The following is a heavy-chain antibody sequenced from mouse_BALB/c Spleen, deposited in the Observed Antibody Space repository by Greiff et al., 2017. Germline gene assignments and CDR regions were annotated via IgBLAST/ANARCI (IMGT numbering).Heavy chain of an antibody. V-gene: IGHV5-6*01. CDR2: ISSGGSYT. CDR3: ARLDYYTDF. J-gene: IGHJ2*01. CDR1: GFTFSSYG. D-gene: IGHD1-1*01. Sequence: DVQLVESGGDLVKPGGSLKLSCAASGFTFSSYGMSWVRQTPDKRLEWVATISSGGSYTYYPDSVKGRFTISRDNAKNTLYLQMSSLKSEDTAMYYCARLDYYTDFWGQGTTLTVSS.